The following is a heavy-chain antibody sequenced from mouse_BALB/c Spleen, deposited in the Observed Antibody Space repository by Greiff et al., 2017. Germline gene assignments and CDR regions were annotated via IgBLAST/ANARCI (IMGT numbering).Heavy chain of an antibody. CDR3: ARDNGYDAMDY. Sequence: EVHLVESGGGLVQPGGSLKLSCAASGFTFSSYGMSWVRQTPDKRLELVATINSNGGSTYYPDSVKGRFTISRDIAKNTLYLQMSSLKSEDTAMYYCARDNGYDAMDYWGQGTSVTVSS. J-gene: IGHJ4*01. D-gene: IGHD1-2*01. CDR2: INSNGGST. CDR1: GFTFSSYG. V-gene: IGHV5-6-3*01.